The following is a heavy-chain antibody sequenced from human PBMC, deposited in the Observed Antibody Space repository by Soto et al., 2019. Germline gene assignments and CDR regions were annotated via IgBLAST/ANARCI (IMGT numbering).Heavy chain of an antibody. Sequence: PSETLSLTCTVSGGSISSSSYYWGWIRQPPGKGLEWIGSIYYSGSTYYNPSLKSRVTISVVTSKNQFSLKLSSVTAADTAVYYCASGSRELLWFGEPSSGGFDPWGQGTLVTVSS. CDR3: ASGSRELLWFGEPSSGGFDP. CDR2: IYYSGST. V-gene: IGHV4-39*01. J-gene: IGHJ5*02. CDR1: GGSISSSSYY. D-gene: IGHD3-10*01.